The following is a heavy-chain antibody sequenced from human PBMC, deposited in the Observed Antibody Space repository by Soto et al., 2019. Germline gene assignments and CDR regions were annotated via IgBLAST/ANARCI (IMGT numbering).Heavy chain of an antibody. Sequence: QVQLVESGGGVVQPGRSLRLSCAASGFSFSSYGMHWVRQAPGKGLEWVAVIWYDGSNKHYADSVRGRFTISRDNSKNTLYLQMNSLRAEDTAVYYCARYLAAAGRGADYWGQGTLVTVSS. V-gene: IGHV3-33*01. CDR1: GFSFSSYG. CDR3: ARYLAAAGRGADY. CDR2: IWYDGSNK. D-gene: IGHD6-13*01. J-gene: IGHJ4*02.